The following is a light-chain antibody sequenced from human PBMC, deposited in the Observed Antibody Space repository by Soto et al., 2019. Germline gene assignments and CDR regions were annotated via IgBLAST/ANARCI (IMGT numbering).Light chain of an antibody. CDR1: QSISSY. Sequence: DIQMTQSPSSLYAAVGDTVTITCRASQSISSYLTWYQQKPGEAPKVLIYAAPSLQSGVPSRFSASGSGTDFTLTIRGLQPEDFGTYYCQESLTTTVTFGQGTKLEI. J-gene: IGKJ2*01. V-gene: IGKV1-39*01. CDR2: AAP. CDR3: QESLTTTVT.